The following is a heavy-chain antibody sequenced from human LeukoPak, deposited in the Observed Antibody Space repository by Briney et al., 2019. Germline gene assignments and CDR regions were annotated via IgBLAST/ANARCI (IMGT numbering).Heavy chain of an antibody. D-gene: IGHD6-13*01. V-gene: IGHV3-23*01. J-gene: IGHJ4*02. CDR3: AKFFGRGAAADYYFDY. CDR1: GFTFSSYA. Sequence: GGSLRLSCAASGFTFSSYAMSWVRQAPGKGLEWVSAISGSGGSTYYADSVKGRFTISRDNSKNTLYLQMNSLRAEDTAVYYCAKFFGRGAAADYYFDYWGQGTLVTVSS. CDR2: ISGSGGST.